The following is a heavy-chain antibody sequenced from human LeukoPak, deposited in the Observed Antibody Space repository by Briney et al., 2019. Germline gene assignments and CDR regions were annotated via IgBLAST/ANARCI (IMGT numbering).Heavy chain of an antibody. CDR3: ARDSLFCTGGSCYSNYFDY. CDR2: ISGSGGTI. J-gene: IGHJ4*02. CDR1: GFTFSSYE. Sequence: TGGSLRLSCAASGFTFSSYEMNWVRQAPGKGLEWISHISGSGGTIYYADSVNGRFIISRDNARNSLYLQMNSLRAEDTAVYFCARDSLFCTGGSCYSNYFDYWGQGTLVTVSS. D-gene: IGHD2-15*01. V-gene: IGHV3-48*03.